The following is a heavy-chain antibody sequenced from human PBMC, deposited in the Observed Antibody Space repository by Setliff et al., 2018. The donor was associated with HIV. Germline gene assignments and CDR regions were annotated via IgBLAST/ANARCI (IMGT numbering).Heavy chain of an antibody. CDR3: AVSWYTTGRGDY. Sequence: ASVKVSCKASGHTFTSYGITWVRQAPGQGLEWMGWINAYNGNTNYAQELQGRVTMTTDTSTSTVYMELRSLRSDDTAVYYCAVSWYTTGRGDYWGPGTLVTVSS. CDR1: GHTFTSYG. CDR2: INAYNGNT. J-gene: IGHJ4*02. D-gene: IGHD3-10*01. V-gene: IGHV1-18*01.